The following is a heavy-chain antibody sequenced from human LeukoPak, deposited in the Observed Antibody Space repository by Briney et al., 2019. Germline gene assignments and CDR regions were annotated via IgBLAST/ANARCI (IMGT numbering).Heavy chain of an antibody. CDR3: ARHENIVVVASATAFDY. Sequence: PSETLSLTCSVSGGSISSSSHFWGWIRQPPGKGLEWIRSIYYSGNTYYNPSLKSRVTMSVDTSKNHFSLKVTSVTAADTAMYYCARHENIVVVASATAFDYWGQGTLVTVSS. V-gene: IGHV4-39*01. CDR1: GGSISSSSHF. J-gene: IGHJ4*02. CDR2: IYYSGNT. D-gene: IGHD2-15*01.